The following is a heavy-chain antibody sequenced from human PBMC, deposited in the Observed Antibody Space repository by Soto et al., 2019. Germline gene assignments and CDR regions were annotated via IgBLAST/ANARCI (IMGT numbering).Heavy chain of an antibody. CDR3: ARGEGSPDGYFDY. D-gene: IGHD1-26*01. J-gene: IGHJ4*02. V-gene: IGHV3-74*01. CDR1: GFTFSSYW. CDR2: IKSDGSTT. Sequence: GWSLRLSCAASGFTFSSYWMHWVRQAPGKGLVWVSRIKSDGSTTNYADSVKGRFTISRDNAKNTVYLQMNSLRAEDTAVYYCARGEGSPDGYFDYWGQGMLVTVSS.